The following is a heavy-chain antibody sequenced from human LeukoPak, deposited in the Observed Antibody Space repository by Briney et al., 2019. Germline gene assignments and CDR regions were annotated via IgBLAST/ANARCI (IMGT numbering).Heavy chain of an antibody. Sequence: ASVKVSCKASGYTFTGYYMHWVRQAPVQGLYWIALINPNSGGTNYAQKFQGRVTMTRDTSISTAYMELSRLRSDDTAVYYCARVAAQGDDFWSGYYWNWFDPWGQGTLVTVSS. J-gene: IGHJ5*02. D-gene: IGHD3-3*01. CDR1: GYTFTGYY. CDR2: INPNSGGT. CDR3: ARVAAQGDDFWSGYYWNWFDP. V-gene: IGHV1-2*02.